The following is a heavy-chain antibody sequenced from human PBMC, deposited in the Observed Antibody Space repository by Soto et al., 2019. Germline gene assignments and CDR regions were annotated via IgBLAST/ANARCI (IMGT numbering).Heavy chain of an antibody. CDR2: ISGSGGST. CDR3: AKGQTYYYGSGSEAHFDY. CDR1: GFTFSSYA. J-gene: IGHJ4*02. D-gene: IGHD3-10*01. Sequence: EVQLLESGGGLVQPGGSLRLSCAASGFTFSSYAMSWVRQAPGKGLEWVSAISGSGGSTYYADSVKGWFTISRDNSKNTLYLQMNSLRAEDTAVYYCAKGQTYYYGSGSEAHFDYWGQGTLVTVSS. V-gene: IGHV3-23*01.